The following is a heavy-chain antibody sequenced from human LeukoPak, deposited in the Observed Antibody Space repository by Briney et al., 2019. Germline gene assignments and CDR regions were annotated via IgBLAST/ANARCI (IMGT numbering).Heavy chain of an antibody. D-gene: IGHD2-21*02. Sequence: PGGSLRLSCAASVFIFRNSGMNWVRQAPGKGLEWVSGISDSGSRPYYADSVKGRSTISRDNSKNTLYLQINSLTVEDTASYYCVKAAGHEKRDDSFDIWGLGTMVTVSS. CDR3: VKAAGHEKRDDSFDI. V-gene: IGHV3-23*01. CDR1: VFIFRNSG. CDR2: ISDSGSRP. J-gene: IGHJ3*02.